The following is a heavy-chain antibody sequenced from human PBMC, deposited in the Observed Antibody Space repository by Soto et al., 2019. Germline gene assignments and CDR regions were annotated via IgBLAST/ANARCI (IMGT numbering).Heavy chain of an antibody. D-gene: IGHD6-13*01. CDR3: ARVHSSSFGWFDP. J-gene: IGHJ5*02. CDR2: IIPIFGSA. V-gene: IGHV1-69*01. Sequence: QVQLVQSGAEVKKPGSSVKVSCKASGGTFSSYAISWVRQAPGQGLEWMGGIIPIFGSANYAQKFQGRVTITADESTSTAYMELSSLSSEDTAVYYCARVHSSSFGWFDPWGQGTLVTVSS. CDR1: GGTFSSYA.